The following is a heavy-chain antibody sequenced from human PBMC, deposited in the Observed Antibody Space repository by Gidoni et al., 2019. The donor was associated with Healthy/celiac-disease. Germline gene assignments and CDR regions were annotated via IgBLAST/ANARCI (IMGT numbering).Heavy chain of an antibody. V-gene: IGHV2-5*01. CDR3: AHSSSYDILTRWCVAFDI. CDR1: GFSLSTSGVG. J-gene: IGHJ3*02. CDR2: IYWNDDK. D-gene: IGHD3-9*01. Sequence: QITLKESGPTLVKPTQTLTLTCPFSGFSLSTSGVGVGWIRQPPGKALEWLALIYWNDDKRYSPSLKSRLTITKDTSKNQVVLTMTNMDPVDTATYYCAHSSSYDILTRWCVAFDIWGQGTMVTVSA.